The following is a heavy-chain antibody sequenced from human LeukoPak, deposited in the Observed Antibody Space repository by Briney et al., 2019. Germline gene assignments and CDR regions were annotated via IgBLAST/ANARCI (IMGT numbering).Heavy chain of an antibody. J-gene: IGHJ2*01. Sequence: ASVKVSCKASGYPFTSYAISWVRQAPGQGLEWMGWISTYKVNTDYTQKLQGRVTMTTDTSTSTAYMELRGLRSDDTAVYYCARGRGVALAVSYWYFDLWGRGTLVTVSS. CDR2: ISTYKVNT. D-gene: IGHD6-19*01. V-gene: IGHV1-18*01. CDR1: GYPFTSYA. CDR3: ARGRGVALAVSYWYFDL.